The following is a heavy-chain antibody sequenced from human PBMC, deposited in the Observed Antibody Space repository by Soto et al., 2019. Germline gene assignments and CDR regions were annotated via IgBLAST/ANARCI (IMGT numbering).Heavy chain of an antibody. CDR1: GGTFSSYA. D-gene: IGHD3-9*01. CDR2: IIPIFGTA. V-gene: IGHV1-69*13. J-gene: IGHJ6*02. CDR3: ARDGAVPYYDILTGYSGSYYYGMDV. Sequence: GASVKVSCKASGGTFSSYAISWVRQAPGQGLEWMGGIIPIFGTANYAQKFQGRVTITADESTSTAYIELSSLRSEDTAVYYCARDGAVPYYDILTGYSGSYYYGMDVWGQGTTVTVSS.